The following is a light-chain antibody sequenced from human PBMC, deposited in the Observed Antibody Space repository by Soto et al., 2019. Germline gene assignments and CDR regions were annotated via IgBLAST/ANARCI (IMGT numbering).Light chain of an antibody. Sequence: DIQMTQSPSSLSASVGDRVTITCRASQSISSYLNWYQQKPGKAPKLLIYAASSLQSGVPSRFSGSGSGTDFTLTISSLQPADFATYYCQQSYSNPPGTFGQGTKVEIK. CDR2: AAS. CDR1: QSISSY. J-gene: IGKJ1*01. V-gene: IGKV1-39*01. CDR3: QQSYSNPPGT.